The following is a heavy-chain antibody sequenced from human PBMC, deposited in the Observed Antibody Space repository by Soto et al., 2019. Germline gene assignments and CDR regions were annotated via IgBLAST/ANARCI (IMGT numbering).Heavy chain of an antibody. J-gene: IGHJ4*02. D-gene: IGHD5-12*01. CDR2: IWYDGSNK. V-gene: IGHV3-33*01. Sequence: QVQLVESGGGVVQPGRSLRLSCAASGFTFSSYGMQWVRQAPGKGLEWGAVIWYDGSNKYYADSVKGRFTISRDNSKTTLYLQMNRLRAGDTGVYYCARDPGLDSGYYGFDYWCQGTLVTVSS. CDR1: GFTFSSYG. CDR3: ARDPGLDSGYYGFDY.